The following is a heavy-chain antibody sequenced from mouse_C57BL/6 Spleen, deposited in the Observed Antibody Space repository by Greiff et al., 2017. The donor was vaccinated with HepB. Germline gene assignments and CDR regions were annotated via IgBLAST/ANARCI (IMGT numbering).Heavy chain of an antibody. CDR1: GYTFTSYW. J-gene: IGHJ2*01. D-gene: IGHD2-13*01. CDR2: IYPSDSET. Sequence: QVQLQQPGAELVRPGSSVKLSCKASGYTFTSYWMHWVKQRPIQGLEWIGNIYPSDSETHYNQKFKDKATLTVDKSSSTAYMQLSSLTSEDSAVCYYARRRDYYCFDYWGQGTTLTVSS. CDR3: ARRRDYYCFDY. V-gene: IGHV1-52*01.